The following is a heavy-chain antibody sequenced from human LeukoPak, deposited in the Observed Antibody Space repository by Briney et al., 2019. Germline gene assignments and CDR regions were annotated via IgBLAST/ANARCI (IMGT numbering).Heavy chain of an antibody. V-gene: IGHV1-18*04. CDR2: ISAYNGNT. CDR1: GYTFTSYY. J-gene: IGHJ4*02. CDR3: ARVPISPVDY. Sequence: ASVKVSCTASGYTFTSYYMHWVRQAPGQGLEWMGWISAYNGNTNYAQKLQGRVTMTTDTSTSTAYMELRSLRSDDTAVYYCARVPISPVDYWGQGTLVTVSS.